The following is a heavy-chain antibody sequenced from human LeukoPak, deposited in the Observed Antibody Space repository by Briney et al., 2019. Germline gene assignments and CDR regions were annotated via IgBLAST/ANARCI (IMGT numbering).Heavy chain of an antibody. CDR2: IRYDGSNK. J-gene: IGHJ4*02. CDR3: AKDGMYYFDY. Sequence: GGSLRLSCAASGFTFSSYGMHWVRQAPGKGLEWVAFIRYDGSNKYYADSVKGRFTISRDNSKNTLYLQMNSPRAEDTAVYYCAKDGMYYFDYWGQGTLVTVSS. CDR1: GFTFSSYG. V-gene: IGHV3-30*02.